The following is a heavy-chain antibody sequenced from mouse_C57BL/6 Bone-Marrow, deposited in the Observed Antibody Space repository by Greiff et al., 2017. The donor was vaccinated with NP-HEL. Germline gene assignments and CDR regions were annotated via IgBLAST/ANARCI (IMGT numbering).Heavy chain of an antibody. V-gene: IGHV1-54*01. J-gene: IGHJ2*01. D-gene: IGHD1-1*01. CDR1: GYAFTNYL. CDR3: ARWITTVSFDY. Sequence: QVQLKESGAELVRPGTSVKVSCKASGYAFTNYLIEWVKQRPGQGLEWIGVINPGSGGTNYNEKFKGKATLTADKSSSTAYMQLSSLTSEDSAVYFCARWITTVSFDYWGQGTTLTVSS. CDR2: INPGSGGT.